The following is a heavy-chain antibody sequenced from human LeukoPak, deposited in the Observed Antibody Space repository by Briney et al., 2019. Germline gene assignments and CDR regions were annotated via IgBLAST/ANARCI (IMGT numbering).Heavy chain of an antibody. CDR1: GYTFTSYG. CDR3: AGSSGSRGYYYYYMDV. V-gene: IGHV1-18*01. D-gene: IGHD6-19*01. CDR2: ISAYNGNT. Sequence: ASVKVSRKASGYTFTSYGISWVRQAPGQGLEWMGWISAYNGNTNYAQKLQGRVTMTTDTSTSTAYMELRSLRSDDTAVYYCAGSSGSRGYYYYYMDVWGKGTTVTVSS. J-gene: IGHJ6*03.